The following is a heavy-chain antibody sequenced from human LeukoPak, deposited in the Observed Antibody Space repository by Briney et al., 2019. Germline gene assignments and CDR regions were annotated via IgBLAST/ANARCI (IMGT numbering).Heavy chain of an antibody. CDR3: ARDRSYYYDSSGPEEYFDL. V-gene: IGHV1-18*01. D-gene: IGHD3-22*01. Sequence: ASVKVSCKASGYTFTSYGISWVRQAPGQGLEWMGWISAYNGNTNYAQKLQGRVTMTTDTSTSTAYMELRSLRSDDTAVYYCARDRSYYYDSSGPEEYFDLWGRGTLVTVSS. CDR1: GYTFTSYG. CDR2: ISAYNGNT. J-gene: IGHJ2*01.